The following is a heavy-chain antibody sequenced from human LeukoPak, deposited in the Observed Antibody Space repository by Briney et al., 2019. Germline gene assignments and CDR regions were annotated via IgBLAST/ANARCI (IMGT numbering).Heavy chain of an antibody. V-gene: IGHV1-18*01. CDR3: ARRSMVQHLDV. J-gene: IGHJ6*04. Sequence: ASVKVSCKASGYTFTSYDINWVRQATGQGLEWMGWISAYYGNTTYAQKLQGRVTMTTDTSTSTAYMELRSLRSDDTAVYYCARRSMVQHLDVWGKGTTVTVSS. D-gene: IGHD3-10*01. CDR1: GYTFTSYD. CDR2: ISAYYGNT.